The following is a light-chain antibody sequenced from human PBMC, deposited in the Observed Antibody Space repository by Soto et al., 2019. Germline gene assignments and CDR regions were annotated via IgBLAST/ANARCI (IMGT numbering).Light chain of an antibody. V-gene: IGKV3-15*01. Sequence: EIVMTQSPATLSVSPGERATLSCRASQSVGTNLAGYQQKPGQAPRLLIYGASTRATGIPDRFSGSGSGTEFTLTISSLQSEDFAVYHCQQYKTWSSITFGKGTRLEIK. CDR1: QSVGTN. J-gene: IGKJ5*01. CDR2: GAS. CDR3: QQYKTWSSIT.